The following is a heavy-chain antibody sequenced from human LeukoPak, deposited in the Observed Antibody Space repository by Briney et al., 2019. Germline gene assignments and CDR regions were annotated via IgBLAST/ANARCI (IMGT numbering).Heavy chain of an antibody. D-gene: IGHD1-14*01. J-gene: IGHJ4*02. CDR1: GGSFSGYY. V-gene: IGHV4-34*01. CDR3: AREPYY. CDR2: INHGGST. Sequence: SETLSLTCAVYGGSFSGYYWSWIRQPPGNGLEWIGEINHGGSTNYNPSLKSRVTISVDTSKDQFSLKLSSVTAADTAVYYCAREPYYWGQGTLVTVSS.